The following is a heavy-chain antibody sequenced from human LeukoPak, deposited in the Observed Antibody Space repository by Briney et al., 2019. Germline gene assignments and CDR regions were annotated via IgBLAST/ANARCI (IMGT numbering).Heavy chain of an antibody. CDR2: IYSSGSA. D-gene: IGHD3-16*01. Sequence: SETLSLTCTVSGASINNNFWTWIRQPPGKGLEWIGYIYSSGSANYNPSLKSRVIISRDTSKNQSSLNLTSVTAADTALYFCARHRDSYDTWGHGTLVTVSS. V-gene: IGHV4-59*08. CDR1: GASINNNF. CDR3: ARHRDSYDT. J-gene: IGHJ4*01.